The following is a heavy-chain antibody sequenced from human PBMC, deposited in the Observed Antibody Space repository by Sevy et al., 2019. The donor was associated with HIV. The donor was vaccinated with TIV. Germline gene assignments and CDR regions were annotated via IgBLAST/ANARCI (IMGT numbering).Heavy chain of an antibody. J-gene: IGHJ3*02. V-gene: IGHV3-7*01. D-gene: IGHD3-22*01. Sequence: GGSLRLSRAASKFTFSTYWMSWVRQAPGKGLEWVANIKEDGSENYYVDSVKGRFTISRDNAKNSLYLQMNSLRAEDTAVYYCAREWRHYYESGGYTDAFDIWGQGTMVTVSS. CDR2: IKEDGSEN. CDR3: AREWRHYYESGGYTDAFDI. CDR1: KFTFSTYW.